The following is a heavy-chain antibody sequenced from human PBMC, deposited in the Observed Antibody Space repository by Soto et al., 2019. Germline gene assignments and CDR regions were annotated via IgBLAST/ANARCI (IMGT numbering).Heavy chain of an antibody. CDR2: IWYDGSNK. Sequence: GGYLRLSCAASGFTFSSYGMHWVRQAPGKGLEWVAVIWYDGSNKYYADSVKGRFTISRDNSKNTLYLQMNSLRAEYTAVYYCTRPTCDLCHCYVLPWCHG. CDR1: GFTFSSYG. CDR3: TRPTCDLCHCYVLP. D-gene: IGHD2-21*01. V-gene: IGHV3-33*01. J-gene: IGHJ5*02.